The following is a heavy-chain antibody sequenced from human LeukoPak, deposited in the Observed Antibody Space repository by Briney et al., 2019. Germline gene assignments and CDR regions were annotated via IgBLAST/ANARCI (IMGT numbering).Heavy chain of an antibody. Sequence: GASVTVSCKASGYSFTRYYIHWVRQAPGQGLEWMGIINPSGGSTKYAQKFQDRVTMTRDTSTSTMYMDLSSLRSEDTAVYYCARGMASGWTGSPFDYWGQGTLVTVSS. CDR3: ARGMASGWTGSPFDY. CDR2: INPSGGST. CDR1: GYSFTRYY. J-gene: IGHJ4*02. V-gene: IGHV1-46*01. D-gene: IGHD6-19*01.